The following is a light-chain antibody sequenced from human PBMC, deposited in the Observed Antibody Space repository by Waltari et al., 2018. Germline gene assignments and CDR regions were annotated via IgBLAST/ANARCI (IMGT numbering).Light chain of an antibody. Sequence: DIVMTQSPLSLPVTPGEPASISCRSSQSLLYSNGYNYLDWYLQKPGQSPQLLIYLGSNRASGVPDRFSGSGSGTDFTLKISRVETEDVGVYYCMQVIQIPWTFGQGTKVEIK. CDR2: LGS. V-gene: IGKV2-28*01. CDR1: QSLLYSNGYNY. CDR3: MQVIQIPWT. J-gene: IGKJ1*01.